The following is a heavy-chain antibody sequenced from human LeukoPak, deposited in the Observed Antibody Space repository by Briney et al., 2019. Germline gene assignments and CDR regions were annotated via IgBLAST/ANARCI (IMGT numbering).Heavy chain of an antibody. CDR1: GFTFSSYA. CDR3: AKDLGRYRNNFFDY. J-gene: IGHJ4*02. CDR2: ISGSGGST. V-gene: IGHV3-23*01. Sequence: PGGSLRLSCAASGFTFSSYAMSWVRQAPGKGLGWVSAISGSGGSTYYADSVKGRFTISRDDSKNTLYLQMNSLRADDTAVYYCAKDLGRYRNNFFDYWGQGNLVTVSS. D-gene: IGHD1-26*01.